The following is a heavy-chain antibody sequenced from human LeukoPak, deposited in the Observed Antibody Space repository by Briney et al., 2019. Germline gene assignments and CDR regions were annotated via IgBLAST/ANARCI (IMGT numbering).Heavy chain of an antibody. CDR3: AWGYLAYYDSSGYVPYYFDY. J-gene: IGHJ4*02. CDR1: GGSFSGYY. V-gene: IGHV4-34*01. CDR2: INHSGST. Sequence: PSETLSLTCAVYGGSFSGYYWSWIRQPPGKGLEWIGEINHSGSTNYNPSLKSRVTISVDTSKNQFSLKLSSVTAADTAVYYCAWGYLAYYDSSGYVPYYFDYWGQGTLVTVSS. D-gene: IGHD3-22*01.